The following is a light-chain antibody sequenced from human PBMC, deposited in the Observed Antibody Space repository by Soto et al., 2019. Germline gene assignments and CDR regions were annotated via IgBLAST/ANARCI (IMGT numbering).Light chain of an antibody. Sequence: DIQLTQSPSSLSASVGDRVPRTCQASHDIKKYLNWYQQKPHKAPKLLIYAASALQSGAPSRFRGSGSGTEFTLTISCLKSEDFATYYCQQYYSYTWTFGQGTKVDIK. J-gene: IGKJ1*01. V-gene: IGKV1-16*01. CDR1: HDIKKY. CDR3: QQYYSYTWT. CDR2: AAS.